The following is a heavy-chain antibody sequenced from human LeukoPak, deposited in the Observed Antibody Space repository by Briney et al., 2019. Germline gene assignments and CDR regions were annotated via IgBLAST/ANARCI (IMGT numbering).Heavy chain of an antibody. CDR2: IGTAGDT. V-gene: IGHV3-13*01. Sequence: PGGSLRLSCAASGFTFSSYDMHWVRQATGKGLEWVSAIGTAGDTYYPGSVKGRFTISRENAKSSLYLQMNSLRAGDTAVYYCARDRSGQATVTTDWYFDLWGRGTLVTVSS. CDR1: GFTFSSYD. D-gene: IGHD4-17*01. J-gene: IGHJ2*01. CDR3: ARDRSGQATVTTDWYFDL.